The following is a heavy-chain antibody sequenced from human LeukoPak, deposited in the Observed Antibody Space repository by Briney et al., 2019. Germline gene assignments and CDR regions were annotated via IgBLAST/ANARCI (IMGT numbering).Heavy chain of an antibody. Sequence: SETLSLTCAVYGGSCSGYYWSWIRQPPGKGLEWMGEINHSGSTNYNPSLKSRVTISVDTSKNQCSLKLSSVTAAHTAVYYCARGVDILTGYPSLDYWGQGTLVTVSS. V-gene: IGHV4-34*01. D-gene: IGHD3-9*01. CDR1: GGSCSGYY. CDR2: INHSGST. J-gene: IGHJ4*02. CDR3: ARGVDILTGYPSLDY.